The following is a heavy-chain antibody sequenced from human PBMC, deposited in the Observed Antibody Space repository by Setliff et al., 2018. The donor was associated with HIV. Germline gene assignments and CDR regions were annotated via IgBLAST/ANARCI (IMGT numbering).Heavy chain of an antibody. CDR3: TTGVLPQHYDIVGGDF. D-gene: IGHD2-21*01. J-gene: IGHJ4*02. CDR1: GVTLTDHY. V-gene: IGHV3-72*01. Sequence: GGSLRLSCEASGVTLTDHYIEWVRQAPGKGLEWIGRSGVEPNTYATEYATSVKGRFTISWDDSKNSLYLQMNSLKTEDTAVYYCTTGVLPQHYDIVGGDFWGRGTLVTVS. CDR2: SGVEPNTYAT.